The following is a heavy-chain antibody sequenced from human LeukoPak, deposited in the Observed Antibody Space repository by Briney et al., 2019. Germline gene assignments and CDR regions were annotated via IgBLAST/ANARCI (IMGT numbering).Heavy chain of an antibody. CDR3: ARGGPRVTTINILDY. J-gene: IGHJ4*02. CDR1: GYTFSSYG. Sequence: GASVKVSCKPSGYTFSSYGISWVRQAPGQGLEWMGWIRVYNGDTNYAQKFKGRVTMTTDTSTNTAYMELRSLGSDDTAVYYCARGGPRVTTINILDYWGQGALVTVSS. CDR2: IRVYNGDT. V-gene: IGHV1-18*01. D-gene: IGHD5-24*01.